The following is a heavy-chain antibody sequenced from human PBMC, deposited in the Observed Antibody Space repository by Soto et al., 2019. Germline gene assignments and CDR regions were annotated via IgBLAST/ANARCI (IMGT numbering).Heavy chain of an antibody. D-gene: IGHD5-12*01. Sequence: QVQLVQSGAEVRQPASSVKVSCKTSGATFSSYAITWVRQAPGQGLEWMGGIVPTVDTSTYAQKFQCRVTITADKFTNTVYMELRSLRSDDTAVYYCVRVVAIPGYPDNWGQGTLVTVSS. CDR2: IVPTVDTS. J-gene: IGHJ4*02. CDR1: GATFSSYA. CDR3: VRVVAIPGYPDN. V-gene: IGHV1-69*14.